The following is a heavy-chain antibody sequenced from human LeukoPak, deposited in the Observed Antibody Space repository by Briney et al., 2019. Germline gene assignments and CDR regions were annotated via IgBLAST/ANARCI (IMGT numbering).Heavy chain of an antibody. V-gene: IGHV4-39*01. D-gene: IGHD2-15*01. J-gene: IGHJ4*02. Sequence: ETLSLPCTVSGGSFSSSSYYWAWIRQPAGWGREWIGSVHYSGPTVYNPPHNSRATISANTSKNQFSPKLTSVPAATPAVYYCAMYCSAASCTPLDYWGRGTLVTVSS. CDR3: AMYCSAASCTPLDY. CDR2: VHYSGPT. CDR1: GGSFSSSSYY.